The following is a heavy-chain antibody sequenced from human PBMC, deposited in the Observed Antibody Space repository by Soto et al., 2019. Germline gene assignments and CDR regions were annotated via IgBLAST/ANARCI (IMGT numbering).Heavy chain of an antibody. CDR3: ARGANGYCSGGSCYPWYYYYYGMDV. V-gene: IGHV4-34*01. J-gene: IGHJ6*02. Sequence: PSETLSLTCAVYGGPFSGYYWSWIRQPPGKGLEWIGEINHSGSTNYNPSLKSRVTISVDTSKNQFSLKLSSVTAADTAVYYCARGANGYCSGGSCYPWYYYYYGMDVWGQGTTVTVSS. CDR2: INHSGST. D-gene: IGHD2-15*01. CDR1: GGPFSGYY.